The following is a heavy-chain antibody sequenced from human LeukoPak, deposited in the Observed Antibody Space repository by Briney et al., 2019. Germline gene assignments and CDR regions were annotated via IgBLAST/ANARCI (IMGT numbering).Heavy chain of an antibody. V-gene: IGHV3-21*04. J-gene: IGHJ4*02. CDR2: ISSSSSYI. Sequence: GGSLRLSCAASGFTFSSYSMNWVRQAPGKGLEWVSSISSSSSYIYYADSVKGRFTISRDNAKNSLYLQMNSLRAEDTAVYYCAKFPFSGSFYIWGQGTLVTVSS. CDR3: AKFPFSGSFYI. CDR1: GFTFSSYS. D-gene: IGHD1-26*01.